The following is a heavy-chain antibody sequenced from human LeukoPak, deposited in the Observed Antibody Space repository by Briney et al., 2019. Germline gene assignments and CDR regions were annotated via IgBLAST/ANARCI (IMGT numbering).Heavy chain of an antibody. CDR2: ISGSGGSI. V-gene: IGHV3-23*01. CDR1: GFTFSSYA. CDR3: AKESVAVAATYFDY. J-gene: IGHJ4*02. D-gene: IGHD2-15*01. Sequence: GGSLRLSCAASGFTFSSYAMSWVRQGPGKGLEWVSVISGSGGSIHYADSVKGRFTISRDISKNTLYLHLGSLRVEDTAVYYCAKESVAVAATYFDYWGQGTLVTVSS.